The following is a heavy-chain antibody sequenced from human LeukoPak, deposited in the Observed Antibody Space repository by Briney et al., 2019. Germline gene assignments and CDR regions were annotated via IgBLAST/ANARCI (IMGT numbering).Heavy chain of an antibody. D-gene: IGHD3-10*01. CDR1: GYTFTSCA. Sequence: ASVKVSCKASGYTFTSCAMHWVRQAPGQRLEWMGWINAGNGNTKYSQKFQGRVTITRDTSASTAYMELSSLRSEDTAVYYCARDRVITMVRGAQGNWFDPWGHGSLVTVSS. CDR3: ARDRVITMVRGAQGNWFDP. CDR2: INAGNGNT. J-gene: IGHJ5*02. V-gene: IGHV1-3*01.